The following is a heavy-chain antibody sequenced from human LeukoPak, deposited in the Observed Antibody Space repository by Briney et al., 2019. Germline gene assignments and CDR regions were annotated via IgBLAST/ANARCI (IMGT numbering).Heavy chain of an antibody. D-gene: IGHD5-24*01. CDR2: IPYDGSNK. V-gene: IGHV3-30*18. Sequence: GRSLRFSCAASGFTFSSYGMHWVRQAPGKGLEWVAVIPYDGSNKYYADSVKGRFTISRDNSKNTLYLQMNSLRAEDTAVYYCAKEVEMATIVDYWGQGTLVTVSS. J-gene: IGHJ4*02. CDR3: AKEVEMATIVDY. CDR1: GFTFSSYG.